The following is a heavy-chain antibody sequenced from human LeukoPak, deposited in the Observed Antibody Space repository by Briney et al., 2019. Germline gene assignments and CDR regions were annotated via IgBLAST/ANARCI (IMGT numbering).Heavy chain of an antibody. CDR2: ISSSGDTI. V-gene: IGHV3-48*03. CDR1: GFTFSSYE. CDR3: AKDLGSYYDSTALDY. Sequence: GGSLRLSCAASGFTFSSYEMNWVRQAPGKGLEWVSYISSSGDTIYYADSVKGRFTISRDNSKNTLYLQMNSLRAEDTAVYYCAKDLGSYYDSTALDYWGQGTLVTVSS. D-gene: IGHD3-22*01. J-gene: IGHJ4*02.